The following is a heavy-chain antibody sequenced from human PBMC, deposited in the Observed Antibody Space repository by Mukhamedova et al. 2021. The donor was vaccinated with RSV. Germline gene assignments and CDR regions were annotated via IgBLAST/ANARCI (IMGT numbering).Heavy chain of an antibody. CDR1: SHY. V-gene: IGHV4-4*07. Sequence: SHYWSWIRQPAGKGPEWIGRIFSSGSTRYNPSLKGRATMSVDTSKSQFSLRLTPVTAADTGVYYCARGGFNWEADYFDYWAQGTL. D-gene: IGHD1-1*01. J-gene: IGHJ4*02. CDR3: ARGGFNWEADYFDY. CDR2: IFSSGST.